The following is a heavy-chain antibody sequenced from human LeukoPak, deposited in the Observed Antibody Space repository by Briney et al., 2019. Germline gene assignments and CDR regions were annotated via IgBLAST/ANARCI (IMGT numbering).Heavy chain of an antibody. CDR1: GGSISGYY. Sequence: SETLSLTCTVSGGSISGYYWSWIRQPPGKGLEWIAYIYNSATTNYSPSLKSRLSISVGASKNQISLNLSSVTAADTAVYYCARLGKLDGYVLDYWGQGTLVTVSS. J-gene: IGHJ4*02. V-gene: IGHV4-59*08. CDR2: IYNSATT. CDR3: ARLGKLDGYVLDY. D-gene: IGHD5-24*01.